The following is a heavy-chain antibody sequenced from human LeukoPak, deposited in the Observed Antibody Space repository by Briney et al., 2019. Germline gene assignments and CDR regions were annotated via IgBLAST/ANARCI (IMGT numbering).Heavy chain of an antibody. CDR1: GYSFTSYW. Sequence: GESLKISCKGSGYSFTSYWVAWVRQMPGKGLEWMGIIYPGDSETRYSPSFQGQVTISADKSIRTAYLQGSSLKASDTAMYYCARPKSGTYYYFDYWGQGTLVTVSS. CDR3: ARPKSGTYYYFDY. V-gene: IGHV5-51*01. J-gene: IGHJ4*02. CDR2: IYPGDSET. D-gene: IGHD1-26*01.